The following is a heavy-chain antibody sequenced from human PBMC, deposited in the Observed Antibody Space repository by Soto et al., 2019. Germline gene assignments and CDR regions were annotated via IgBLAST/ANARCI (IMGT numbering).Heavy chain of an antibody. CDR3: AIWYYYDSSAHLGIDYGMDV. J-gene: IGHJ6*02. V-gene: IGHV1-18*04. CDR2: ISAYNGNT. CDR1: GYTFTSYG. D-gene: IGHD3-22*01. Sequence: ASVKVSCKASGYTFTSYGISWVRQAPGQGLEWMGWISAYNGNTNYAQKLQGRVTMTTDTSTSTAYMELRSLRSDDTAAYYCAIWYYYDSSAHLGIDYGMDVWGQGTTVTVSS.